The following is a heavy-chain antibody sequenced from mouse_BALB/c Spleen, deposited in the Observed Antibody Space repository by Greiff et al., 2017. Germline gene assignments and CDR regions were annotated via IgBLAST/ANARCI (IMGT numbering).Heavy chain of an antibody. D-gene: IGHD2-1*01. CDR3: TSYGNRYFDV. Sequence: LQQPGSELVRPGASVKLSCKASGYTFTSYWMHWVKQRPGQGLEWIGNIYPGSGSTNYDEKFKSKATLTVDTSSSTAYMQLSSLTSEDSAVYYCTSYGNRYFDVWGAGTTVTVSS. CDR2: IYPGSGST. J-gene: IGHJ1*01. V-gene: IGHV1S22*01. CDR1: GYTFTSYW.